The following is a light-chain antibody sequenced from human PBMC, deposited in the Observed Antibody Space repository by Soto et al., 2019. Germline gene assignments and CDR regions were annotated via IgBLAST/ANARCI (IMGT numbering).Light chain of an antibody. Sequence: ENVLTQSPGALSLSPGENATISCRASQSVSAYFAWYQHKHGQAPRLLIYDAFKRATDIPARFSGSGSGTEFTLTISSLEPYDFAVYYCQQRGTWPPSFGQGTKVEVK. CDR2: DAF. J-gene: IGKJ1*01. CDR1: QSVSAY. V-gene: IGKV3-11*01. CDR3: QQRGTWPPS.